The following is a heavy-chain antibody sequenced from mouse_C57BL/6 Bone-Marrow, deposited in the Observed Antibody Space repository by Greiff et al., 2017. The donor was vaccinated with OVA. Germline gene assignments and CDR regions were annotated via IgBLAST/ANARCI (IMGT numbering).Heavy chain of an antibody. D-gene: IGHD2-4*01. CDR3: ARVGIYYDPMDY. CDR1: GYTFTSYW. V-gene: IGHV1-64*01. Sequence: QVQLQQPGAELVKPGASVKLSCKASGYTFTSYWMHWVKQRPGQGLEWIGMFHPNSGSTNYNEKFKSKATLTVDKSSSTAYMQLSSLTSEDSAVYYCARVGIYYDPMDYWGQGTSVTVSS. CDR2: FHPNSGST. J-gene: IGHJ4*01.